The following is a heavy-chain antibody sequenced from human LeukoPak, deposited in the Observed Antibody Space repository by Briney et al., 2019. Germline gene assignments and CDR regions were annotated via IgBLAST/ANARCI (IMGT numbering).Heavy chain of an antibody. V-gene: IGHV1-8*01. CDR1: GYTFTSYD. D-gene: IGHD5-18*01. CDR3: ARVLGLVDTAMGDAFDI. Sequence: ASVKVSCKASGYTFTSYDINWVRQATGQGLEWIGWMNPNSGNTGYAQKFQGRVTMTRNTSISTAYMELSSLRSEDTAVYYCARVLGLVDTAMGDAFDIWGQGTMVTVSS. CDR2: MNPNSGNT. J-gene: IGHJ3*02.